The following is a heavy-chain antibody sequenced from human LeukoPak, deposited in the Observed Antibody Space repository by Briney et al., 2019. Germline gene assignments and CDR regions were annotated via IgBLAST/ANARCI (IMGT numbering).Heavy chain of an antibody. CDR1: GGSISSSNW. CDR3: ARDANAGYSSSGGYYFDY. D-gene: IGHD6-13*01. CDR2: IYHSGST. J-gene: IGHJ4*02. Sequence: SETLSLTCAVSGGSISSSNWWSWVRQPPGKGLEWIGGIYHSGSTNYNPSLKSRVTISVDKSKNQFSLKLSSVTAADTAVYYCARDANAGYSSSGGYYFDYWGQGTLVTVSS. V-gene: IGHV4-4*02.